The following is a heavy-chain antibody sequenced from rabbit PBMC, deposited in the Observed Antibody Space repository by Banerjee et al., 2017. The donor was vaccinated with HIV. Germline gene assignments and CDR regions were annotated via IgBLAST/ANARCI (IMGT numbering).Heavy chain of an antibody. CDR3: ARHETGTSGWNYRMTL. J-gene: IGHJ4*01. V-gene: IGHV1S45*01. CDR2: IYGGSSGST. Sequence: QEQLKETGGGLVKPEGSLTLTCNASGFDFSTNTMCWFRQAPGKGLEWIACIYGGSSGSTYYASWAKGRFTISKTSSTTVTLQMTSLTAADTATYFCARHETGTSGWNYRMTLWGPGTLVTVS. CDR1: GFDFSTNT. D-gene: IGHD1-1*01.